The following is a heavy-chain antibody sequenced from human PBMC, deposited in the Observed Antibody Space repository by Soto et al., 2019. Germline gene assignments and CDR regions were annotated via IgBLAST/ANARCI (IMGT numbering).Heavy chain of an antibody. D-gene: IGHD3-16*01. CDR1: GDSMATGGHY. CDR3: ARDKDLQPTVWGF. V-gene: IGHV4-31*03. CDR2: VYYSGAT. Sequence: SETLSLTCTVSGDSMATGGHYYNWIRQVPGKGLEWIGYVYYSGATHYTPSLRARATISRDTSKNQFSLRLISVTAADTALYYCARDKDLQPTVWGFWGQGIQVTSPQ. J-gene: IGHJ4*02.